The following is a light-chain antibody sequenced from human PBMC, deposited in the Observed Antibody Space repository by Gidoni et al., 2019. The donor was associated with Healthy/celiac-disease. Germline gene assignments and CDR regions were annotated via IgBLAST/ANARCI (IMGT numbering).Light chain of an antibody. V-gene: IGLV1-40*01. CDR3: QSYDSSRRRHV. CDR1: SSNIGAGYV. J-gene: IGLJ2*01. Sequence: QSVLTQPPSVSGAPVQRVTISCTGGSSNIGAGYVVPWYKQLPGTAPKLLIFGNSNRPSGVPDRFSGSKSGTSASLAITGLQAEDEADYYCQSYDSSRRRHVFGGGTKLTVL. CDR2: GNS.